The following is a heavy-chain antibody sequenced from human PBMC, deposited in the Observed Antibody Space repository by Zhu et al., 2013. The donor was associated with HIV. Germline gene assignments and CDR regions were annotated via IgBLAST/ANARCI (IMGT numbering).Heavy chain of an antibody. Sequence: QVQLVQSGAEVKKAGASVKVSCKASGYTFSSYDINWVRQATGQGLELMGWMNPKSGNTGNVQKVQGRVTMTRNTSISTAYMELSSLTSEDTAVYYCARGDVVGRHYYGMDVWGQWDHGHRLV. V-gene: IGHV1-8*01. CDR2: MNPKSGNT. D-gene: IGHD2-2*01. CDR3: ARGDVVGRHYYGMDV. CDR1: GYTFSSYD. J-gene: IGHJ6*02.